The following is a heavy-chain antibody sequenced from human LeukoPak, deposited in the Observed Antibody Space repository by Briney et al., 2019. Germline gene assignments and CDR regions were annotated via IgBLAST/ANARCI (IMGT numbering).Heavy chain of an antibody. Sequence: GRSLRLSCAASGRIFSSSGMHWVRQAPGKGLEWVAFTQYDESNKYYADSVKGRFTISRDNSKNTVFLQMNSLRPEDTALYYCAKQMIERPHYYYMDVWGKGTTVTVSS. CDR2: TQYDESNK. CDR3: AKQMIERPHYYYMDV. CDR1: GRIFSSSG. V-gene: IGHV3-30*02. D-gene: IGHD3-22*01. J-gene: IGHJ6*03.